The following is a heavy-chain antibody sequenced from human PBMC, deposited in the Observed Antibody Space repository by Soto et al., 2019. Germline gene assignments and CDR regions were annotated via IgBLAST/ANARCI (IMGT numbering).Heavy chain of an antibody. D-gene: IGHD3-16*01. CDR3: ARWGTTGGFDL. CDR1: GFRFKSYV. Sequence: QVHLVESGGGVVQPGTSLRLSCLASGFRFKSYVMSWVRQPPGKGLEWVALTSYDGTNKYYGDSVTGRFTVSRDNSKNTLHPQMDSLRPDDTALYYCARWGTTGGFDLWGQGTLVSVSS. CDR2: TSYDGTNK. V-gene: IGHV3-30*19. J-gene: IGHJ4*02.